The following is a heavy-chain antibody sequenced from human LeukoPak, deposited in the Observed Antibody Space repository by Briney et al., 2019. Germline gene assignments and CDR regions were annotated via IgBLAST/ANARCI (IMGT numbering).Heavy chain of an antibody. CDR2: IWSDGTEK. D-gene: IGHD4-11*01. CDR3: ANYSNSLEY. J-gene: IGHJ4*02. CDR1: GFTFSHYD. V-gene: IGHV3-33*08. Sequence: GRSLRLSCAASGFTFSHYDMQWARPAPGKGLAWVAVIWSDGTEKYYGDAVKGRFTISRDNSRNTVYLQMNSLRGEDTAVYYCANYSNSLEYWGQGTLVTVSS.